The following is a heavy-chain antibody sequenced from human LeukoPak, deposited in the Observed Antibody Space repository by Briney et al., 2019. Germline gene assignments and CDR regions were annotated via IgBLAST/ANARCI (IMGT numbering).Heavy chain of an antibody. V-gene: IGHV3-43*01. CDR3: ARGQQLDVYYYYYMDV. J-gene: IGHJ6*03. Sequence: PGGSLRLSCAASGFTFYVYTMHWVRQAPGMGLEWVSLISWDGGSAYYADSVKGRFTISRDDSKNPLYLHMNSLRTEDTALYYCARGQQLDVYYYYYMDVWGKGTTVTVSS. D-gene: IGHD6-13*01. CDR2: ISWDGGSA. CDR1: GFTFYVYT.